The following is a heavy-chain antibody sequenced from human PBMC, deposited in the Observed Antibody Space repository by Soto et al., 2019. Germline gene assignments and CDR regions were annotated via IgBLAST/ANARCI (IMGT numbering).Heavy chain of an antibody. Sequence: GGSLRLSCAASGFTFDDYAMHWVRQAPGKGLEWVSGISWNSGSIGYADSVKGRFTISRDNAKNSLYLQMNSLRAEDTALYYCAKDIIRASSSWLDRGAMDVWGKGTTVTVSS. V-gene: IGHV3-9*01. J-gene: IGHJ6*03. CDR1: GFTFDDYA. CDR3: AKDIIRASSSWLDRGAMDV. D-gene: IGHD6-13*01. CDR2: ISWNSGSI.